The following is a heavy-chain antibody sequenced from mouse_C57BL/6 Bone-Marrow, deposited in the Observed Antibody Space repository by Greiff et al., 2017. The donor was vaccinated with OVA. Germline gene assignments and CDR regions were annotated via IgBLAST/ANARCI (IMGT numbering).Heavy chain of an antibody. CDR3: ARKDSSGYGGLAY. CDR2: IWGVGST. D-gene: IGHD3-2*02. V-gene: IGHV2-6*01. Sequence: VKVVESGPGLVAPSQSLSITCTVSGFSLTSYGVDWVRQSPGKGLEWLGVIWGVGSTNYNSALKSRLSISKDNSKSQVFLKMNSLQTDDTAMYYCARKDSSGYGGLAYWGQGTLVTVSA. CDR1: GFSLTSYG. J-gene: IGHJ3*01.